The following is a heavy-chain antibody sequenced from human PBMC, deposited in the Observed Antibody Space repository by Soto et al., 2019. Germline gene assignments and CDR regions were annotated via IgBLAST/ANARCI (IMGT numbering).Heavy chain of an antibody. J-gene: IGHJ4*02. CDR3: AKRVQLWPSWYFDY. V-gene: IGHV3-30*18. D-gene: IGHD5-18*01. CDR1: GFTCSSDG. Sequence: GGFLRLSCAASGFTCSSDGLHWVRQAPGKGLKWVAVISYDGSNKYYADSVKGRFTISRDNSKNTLYLQMNSLRAEDTAVYYCAKRVQLWPSWYFDYSGQGTLVTVSS. CDR2: ISYDGSNK.